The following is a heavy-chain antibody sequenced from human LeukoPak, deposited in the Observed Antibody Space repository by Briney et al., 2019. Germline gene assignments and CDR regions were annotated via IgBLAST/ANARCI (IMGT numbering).Heavy chain of an antibody. J-gene: IGHJ4*02. CDR1: GFTFNHYA. CDR3: AKEMKPWMHFDY. CDR2: INHHGHT. V-gene: IGHV3-23*01. Sequence: GVSLILSCAASGFTFNHYAMSWVRQAPGKGLEWVSGINHHGHTFYADSVKGRFTISRDNSKNTVFLQMNSLRAEDTAVYCCAKEMKPWMHFDYWGQGTLVTVSS. D-gene: IGHD5-12*01.